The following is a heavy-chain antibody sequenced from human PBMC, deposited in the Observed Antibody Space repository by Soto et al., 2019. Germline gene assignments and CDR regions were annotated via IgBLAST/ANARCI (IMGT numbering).Heavy chain of an antibody. V-gene: IGHV4-39*01. J-gene: IGHJ4*02. CDR1: GGSISSSSYY. D-gene: IGHD4-17*01. CDR2: IYYSGRT. Sequence: QLQLQESGPGLVKPSETLSLTCTVSGGSISSSSYYWGWIRQPPGKGLEWIGSIYYSGRTYHNPSHKSRVTISVDTSKNQFSLKLSSVTAADTAVYYCASLYGDYVSYWGQGTLVTVSS. CDR3: ASLYGDYVSY.